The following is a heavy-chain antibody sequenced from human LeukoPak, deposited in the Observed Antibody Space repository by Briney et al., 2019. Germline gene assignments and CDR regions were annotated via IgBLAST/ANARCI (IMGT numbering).Heavy chain of an antibody. CDR3: AWAKQQNNWNYYYYYLDV. CDR2: VFDSGST. CDR1: GASFSTNY. D-gene: IGHD1/OR15-1a*01. Sequence: SETLSLTCSVSGASFSTNYWSWIRQPPGRGLEWIGFVFDSGSTNYNPSLKSRVTISVDTSTKQFSLRLSSVTAAAEAVYDCAWAKQQNNWNYYYYYLDVWGKGTPATVSS. V-gene: IGHV4-59*01. J-gene: IGHJ6*03.